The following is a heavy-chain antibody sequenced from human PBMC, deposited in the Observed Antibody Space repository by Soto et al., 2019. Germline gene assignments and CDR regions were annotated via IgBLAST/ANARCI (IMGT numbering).Heavy chain of an antibody. CDR1: GYTFNTYG. D-gene: IGHD3-10*01. J-gene: IGHJ4*02. CDR3: VRDVSVSSGSFGGY. CDR2: ISTYTGNT. Sequence: QVQLVQSGPELKKPGAAVRVSCKASGYTFNTYGLSWVRQAPGQGLEWMGWISTYTGNTDYPQRFQGRVTMDTDTSTSTAYLDLRRLTSVDTAVYYCVRDVSVSSGSFGGYWGQGTLVTVYS. V-gene: IGHV1-18*01.